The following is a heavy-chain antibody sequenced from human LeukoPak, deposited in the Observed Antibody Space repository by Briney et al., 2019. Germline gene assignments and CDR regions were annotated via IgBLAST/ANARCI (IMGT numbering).Heavy chain of an antibody. CDR2: ISGSGGST. D-gene: IGHD4-17*01. V-gene: IGHV3-23*01. Sequence: PGGSLRLSCAASGFTFSSYGMSWVRQAPGKGLEWVSAISGSGGSTYYADSVKGRFTISRDNSKNTLYLQMNSLRAEDTAVYYCAKVFVVEHDYGFKVYFDYWGQGTLVTVSS. J-gene: IGHJ4*02. CDR1: GFTFSSYG. CDR3: AKVFVVEHDYGFKVYFDY.